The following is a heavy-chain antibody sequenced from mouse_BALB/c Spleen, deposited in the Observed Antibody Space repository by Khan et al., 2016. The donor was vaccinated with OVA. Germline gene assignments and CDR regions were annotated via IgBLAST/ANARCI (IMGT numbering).Heavy chain of an antibody. CDR3: TRGGRWFDY. CDR2: INYGGNI. Sequence: EVELQESGPGLVKPPQSLSLTCSVTGYSITSGYYWNWIRQFPGNTLEWMGYINYGGNINYNPSLKNRISITRDTSKNQFFLRLISVTTEDSATYYCTRGGRWFDYWGQGTLVTVSA. J-gene: IGHJ3*01. CDR1: GYSITSGYY. V-gene: IGHV3-6*02.